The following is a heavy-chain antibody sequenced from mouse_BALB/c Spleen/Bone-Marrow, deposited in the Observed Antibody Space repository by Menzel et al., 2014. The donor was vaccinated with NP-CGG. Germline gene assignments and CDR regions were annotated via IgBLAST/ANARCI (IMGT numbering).Heavy chain of an antibody. D-gene: IGHD2-4*01. V-gene: IGHV7-3*02. CDR1: GFTFTDYY. Sequence: EVQRVESGGGLVQPGGSLRLSCATSGFTFTDYYMSWVRQPPGKALEWLGFIRNKAKGYTTEYSASVKGRFTITRDNSKSIPYLQMNSMRAGDNANYYCASDINYDIYWSFDDWGAGTTVTVSS. CDR2: IRNKAKGYTT. CDR3: ASDINYDIYWSFDD. J-gene: IGHJ1*01.